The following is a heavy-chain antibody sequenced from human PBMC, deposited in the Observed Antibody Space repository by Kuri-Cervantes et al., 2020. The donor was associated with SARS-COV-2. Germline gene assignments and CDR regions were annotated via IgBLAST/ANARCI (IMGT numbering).Heavy chain of an antibody. V-gene: IGHV4-61*01. CDR3: ARDRATIFGVVTPSWYFDL. D-gene: IGHD3-3*01. CDR1: GGSVSSGSYY. CDR2: IYYSGST. Sequence: SETLSLTCTVSGGSVSSGSYYWSWIRQPPGKGLEWIGYIYYSGSTNYNPSLKSRVTISVDTSKNQSSLKLSSVTAADTAVYYCARDRATIFGVVTPSWYFDLWGRGTLVTVSS. J-gene: IGHJ2*01.